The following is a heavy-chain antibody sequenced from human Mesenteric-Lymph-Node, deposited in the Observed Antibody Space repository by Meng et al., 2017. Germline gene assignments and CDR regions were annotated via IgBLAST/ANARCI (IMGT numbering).Heavy chain of an antibody. Sequence: GESLKISCAASGFTFSSYWMSWVRQAPGKGLEWVANIKQDGSEKYYVDSVKGRFTISRDNAKNSLYLQMNSLRAEDTAVYYCARDRPTISSSWHTLSTPEYFQHWGQGTLVTVSS. CDR1: GFTFSSYW. D-gene: IGHD6-13*01. CDR3: ARDRPTISSSWHTLSTPEYFQH. V-gene: IGHV3-7*01. CDR2: IKQDGSEK. J-gene: IGHJ1*01.